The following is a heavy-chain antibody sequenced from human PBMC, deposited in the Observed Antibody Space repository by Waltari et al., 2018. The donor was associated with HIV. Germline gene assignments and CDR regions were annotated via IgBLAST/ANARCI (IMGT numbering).Heavy chain of an antibody. V-gene: IGHV1-69*04. CDR2: IIPILGTT. CDR1: GGTFGSYA. Sequence: QVRLVQSGAEVKKPGSSVKISCKAAGGTFGSYARTWVRQAPGQGLEWMGRIIPILGTTNYVQNFQDRVTITADKSTSTAYMELSSLRYEDTAVFFCARGIYSSSWDRFYGMDVWGQGTTVTVSS. J-gene: IGHJ6*02. D-gene: IGHD2-21*01. CDR3: ARGIYSSSWDRFYGMDV.